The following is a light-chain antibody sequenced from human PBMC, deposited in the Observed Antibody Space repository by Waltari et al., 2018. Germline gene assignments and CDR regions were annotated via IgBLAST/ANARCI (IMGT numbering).Light chain of an antibody. CDR2: GST. V-gene: IGLV1-40*01. J-gene: IGLJ3*02. CDR3: QSYDTSLSVV. Sequence: QSVLTQPPSVSGAPGQRVTISCTGRGSNIGAGYDVHWYQQLPRPAPKLLIYGSTSRPLGVPARFFGSTSGTSASLAITGLQAEDEADYYCQSYDTSLSVVFGGGTKLTVL. CDR1: GSNIGAGYD.